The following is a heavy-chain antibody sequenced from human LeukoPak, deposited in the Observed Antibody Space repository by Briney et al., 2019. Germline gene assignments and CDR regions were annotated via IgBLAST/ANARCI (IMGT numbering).Heavy chain of an antibody. Sequence: PGGSLRLSCAASGFTVSSNYMSWVRQAPGKGLEWVSVIYSGGSTYYADSVKGRFTISRDNSKNTLYLQMNSLRAEDTAVYYCASLSSSWYYFDYWGQGTLVTVSS. D-gene: IGHD6-13*01. J-gene: IGHJ4*02. V-gene: IGHV3-53*01. CDR1: GFTVSSNY. CDR3: ASLSSSWYYFDY. CDR2: IYSGGST.